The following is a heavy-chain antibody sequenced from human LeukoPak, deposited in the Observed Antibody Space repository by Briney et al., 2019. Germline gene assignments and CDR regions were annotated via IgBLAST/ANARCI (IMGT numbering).Heavy chain of an antibody. D-gene: IGHD1-14*01. V-gene: IGHV4-61*08. CDR3: ARERNDAFDI. CDR2: IYYSGST. CDR1: GGSISSGGYY. Sequence: PSETLSLTCTVSGGSISSGGYYWSWIRQHPGKGLEWIGYIYYSGSTNYNPSLKSRVTISVDTSKNQFSLKLSSVTAADTAVYYCARERNDAFDIWGQGTMVTVSS. J-gene: IGHJ3*02.